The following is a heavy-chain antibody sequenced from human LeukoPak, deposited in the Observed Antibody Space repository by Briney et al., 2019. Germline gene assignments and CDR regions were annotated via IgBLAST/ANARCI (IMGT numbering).Heavy chain of an antibody. CDR3: ARVSPRYDFWSGYYRDAFDI. CDR2: INPNSGGT. J-gene: IGHJ3*02. D-gene: IGHD3-3*01. CDR1: GYTFTGYY. Sequence: ASVKVSCKASGYTFTGYYMHWVRQAPGQGLEWMGWINPNSGGTNYAQKFQGRVTMTRDTSISTAYMELRSLRSDDTAVYYCARVSPRYDFWSGYYRDAFDIWGQGTMVTVSS. V-gene: IGHV1-2*02.